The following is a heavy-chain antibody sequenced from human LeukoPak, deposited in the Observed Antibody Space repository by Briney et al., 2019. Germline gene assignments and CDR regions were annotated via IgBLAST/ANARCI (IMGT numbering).Heavy chain of an antibody. D-gene: IGHD3-10*01. J-gene: IGHJ6*03. V-gene: IGHV3-21*01. CDR2: ISSSSSYI. Sequence: GGSLRLSCAASGFTFSSYSMNWVRQAPGKGLEWVSSISSSSSYIYYADSVKGRFTISRDNAKNSLYLQMNSLRAEDTAVYYCARGVNYYGSGSPGNYYYMDVWGKGTTVTVSS. CDR3: ARGVNYYGSGSPGNYYYMDV. CDR1: GFTFSSYS.